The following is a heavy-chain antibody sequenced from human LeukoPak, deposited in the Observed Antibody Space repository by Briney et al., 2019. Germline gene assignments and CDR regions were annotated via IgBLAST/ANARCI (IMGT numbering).Heavy chain of an antibody. CDR1: GFTFSGYY. J-gene: IGHJ4*02. CDR2: ISSSSSYT. Sequence: KAGGSLRLSCAASGFTFSGYYMSWIRQAPGEGLEWVSYISSSSSYTNYADSVKGRFTISRDNAKNSLYLQMNSLRAEDTAVYYCARDLNGSENDYWGQGTLVTVSS. CDR3: ARDLNGSENDY. V-gene: IGHV3-11*06. D-gene: IGHD3-10*01.